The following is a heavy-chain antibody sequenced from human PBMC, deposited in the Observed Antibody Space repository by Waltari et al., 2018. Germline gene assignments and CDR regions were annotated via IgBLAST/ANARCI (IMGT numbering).Heavy chain of an antibody. D-gene: IGHD1-26*01. J-gene: IGHJ4*02. V-gene: IGHV3-53*01. Sequence: EVQLVESGGGLIQPGGSLRLSCAASGIIVPSHTMTWVRQAPGKGGGGVSLIYSGGDAYYTDSVMGRFIISRDISRNILYLQMNSLRVEDTAVYFCARRSGSFLDHWGQGTLVTVSS. CDR3: ARRSGSFLDH. CDR1: GIIVPSHT. CDR2: IYSGGDA.